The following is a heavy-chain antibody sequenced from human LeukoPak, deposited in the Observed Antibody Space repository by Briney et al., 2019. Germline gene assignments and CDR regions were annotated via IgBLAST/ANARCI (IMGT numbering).Heavy chain of an antibody. Sequence: SETLSLTCTVSGGSISSYYWSWIRQPAGKGLEWIGRIYTSGSTNYNPSLKSRVTMSVDTSKNQFSLKLSSVTAADTAVYYCAHENSSGYVGYFQHWGQGTLVTVSS. CDR2: IYTSGST. V-gene: IGHV4-4*07. J-gene: IGHJ1*01. CDR1: GGSISSYY. D-gene: IGHD3-22*01. CDR3: AHENSSGYVGYFQH.